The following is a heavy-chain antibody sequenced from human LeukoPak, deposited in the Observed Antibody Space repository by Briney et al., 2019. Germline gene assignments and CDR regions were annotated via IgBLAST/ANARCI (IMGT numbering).Heavy chain of an antibody. CDR3: ARSYYDILTGYSWFDP. CDR2: IYPGGSDT. Sequence: GESLKTSCKGSGYSFTSYWIGWVRQMPGKGLEWMGIIYPGGSDTRYSPSFQGQVTISADKSISTAYLQWSSLKASDTAMYYCARSYYDILTGYSWFDPWGQGTLVTVSS. V-gene: IGHV5-51*01. CDR1: GYSFTSYW. J-gene: IGHJ5*02. D-gene: IGHD3-9*01.